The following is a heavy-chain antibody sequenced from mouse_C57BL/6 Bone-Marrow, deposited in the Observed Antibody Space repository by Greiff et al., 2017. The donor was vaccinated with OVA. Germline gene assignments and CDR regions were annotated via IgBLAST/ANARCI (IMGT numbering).Heavy chain of an antibody. CDR2: IRNKANNHAT. Sequence: EVKVEESGGGLVQPGGSMKLSCAASGFTFSDAWMDWVRQSPEKGLEWVAEIRNKANNHATYYAESVKGRFTISRADSKSSVYLQMNSLRAEDTGSDYCTGNWDVYVDVWGTGTTVTVSS. CDR3: TGNWDVYVDV. V-gene: IGHV6-6*01. J-gene: IGHJ1*03. D-gene: IGHD4-1*01. CDR1: GFTFSDAW.